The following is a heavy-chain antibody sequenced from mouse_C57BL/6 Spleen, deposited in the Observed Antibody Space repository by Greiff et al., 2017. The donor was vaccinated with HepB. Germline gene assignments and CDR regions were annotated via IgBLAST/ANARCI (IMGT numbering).Heavy chain of an antibody. CDR1: GFTFSSYA. CDR3: ARGSPYYYGSSSFYFDY. V-gene: IGHV5-4*01. D-gene: IGHD1-1*01. Sequence: EVQRVESGGGLVKPGGSLKLSCAASGFTFSSYAMSWVRQTPEKRLEWVATISDGGSYTYYPDNVKGRFTISRDNAKNNLYLQMSHLTSEDTAMYYCARGSPYYYGSSSFYFDYWGQGTTLTVSS. J-gene: IGHJ2*01. CDR2: ISDGGSYT.